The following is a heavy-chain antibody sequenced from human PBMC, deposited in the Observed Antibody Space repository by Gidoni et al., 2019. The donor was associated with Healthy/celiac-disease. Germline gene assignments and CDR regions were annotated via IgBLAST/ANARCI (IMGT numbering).Heavy chain of an antibody. D-gene: IGHD2-15*01. CDR2: IYYSGST. CDR1: GGSISSVGSY. Sequence: QVQLQESGPGLVKPSQTLSLTCTVSGGSISSVGSYWSWIRQHPGKGLEWIGYIYYSGSTYYNPSLKSLVTISVDTSKNQFSLKLSSVTAADTAVYYCARGLRYCSGGSCYTTYGMDVWGQGTTVTVSS. V-gene: IGHV4-31*01. CDR3: ARGLRYCSGGSCYTTYGMDV. J-gene: IGHJ6*02.